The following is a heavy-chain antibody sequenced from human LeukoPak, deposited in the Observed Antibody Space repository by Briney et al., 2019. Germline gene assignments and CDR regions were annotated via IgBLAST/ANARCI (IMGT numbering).Heavy chain of an antibody. D-gene: IGHD3-22*01. CDR3: ALLDASLCITMIVGNAWHI. Sequence: SETLSLTCSGLGGYLSGDRCSSRWIRQPPGKGQEWIGSIYYSGSTYYNPSLKSRVTISVDTSKNQFSLKLSSVSAADTAVYYCALLDASLCITMIVGNAWHIGGQGTMVTVSS. CDR2: IYYSGST. V-gene: IGHV4-39*01. CDR1: GGYLSGDRCS. J-gene: IGHJ3*02.